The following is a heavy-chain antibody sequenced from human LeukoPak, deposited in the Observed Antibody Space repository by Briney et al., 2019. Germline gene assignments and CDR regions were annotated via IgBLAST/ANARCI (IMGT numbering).Heavy chain of an antibody. J-gene: IGHJ2*01. CDR2: ISSSSSTI. V-gene: IGHV3-48*01. Sequence: GGSLRLSCAASGFTFSSYSMNWVRQAPGKGLEWVSYISSSSSTIYYADSVKGRFTISRDNAKNSLYLQMNSLRAEDTAVYYCARKERHWYFDLWGRGTLVTVSS. CDR3: ARKERHWYFDL. CDR1: GFTFSSYS. D-gene: IGHD1-1*01.